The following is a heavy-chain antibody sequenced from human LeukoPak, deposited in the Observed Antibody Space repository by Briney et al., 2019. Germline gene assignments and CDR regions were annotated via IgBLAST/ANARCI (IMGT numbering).Heavy chain of an antibody. Sequence: GGSLRLSCVASGFTFSSYSMNWVRQAPGKGLEWVSSISSSSSYIYYADSVKGRFTISRDNAKNSLYLQMNSLRAEDTAVYYCAREGSSRDGYIRRFDYWGQGTLVTVSS. D-gene: IGHD5-24*01. CDR1: GFTFSSYS. J-gene: IGHJ4*02. CDR2: ISSSSSYI. V-gene: IGHV3-21*01. CDR3: AREGSSRDGYIRRFDY.